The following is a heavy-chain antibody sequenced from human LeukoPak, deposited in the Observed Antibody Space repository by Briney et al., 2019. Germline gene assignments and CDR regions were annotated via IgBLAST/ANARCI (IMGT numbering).Heavy chain of an antibody. CDR3: AKQSYARSLGE. CDR1: GFPFSDFS. Sequence: GGSLRLSCATTGFPFSDFSMTWVRQAPGKGLEWISTTNSGGSSTDYAESVKGRFTISRDNSKNTLYLQMSSLRVEDTAMYYCAKQSYARSLGEGGPGTLVTVSS. J-gene: IGHJ4*02. CDR2: TNSGGSST. D-gene: IGHD2-8*01. V-gene: IGHV3-23*01.